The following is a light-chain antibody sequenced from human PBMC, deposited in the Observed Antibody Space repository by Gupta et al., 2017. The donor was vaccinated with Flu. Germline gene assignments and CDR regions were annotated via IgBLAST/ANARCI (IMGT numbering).Light chain of an antibody. J-gene: IGKJ2*01. CDR1: QRMASSF. CDR2: STS. CDR3: QQDGSSPPT. Sequence: ASQRMASSFLAWYQQVPGQAPRLLISSTSNRATGIPDRFSGSGSGTDFTLTISRLEPQDFAVYFCQQDGSSPPTFGHGTRLEIK. V-gene: IGKV3-20*01.